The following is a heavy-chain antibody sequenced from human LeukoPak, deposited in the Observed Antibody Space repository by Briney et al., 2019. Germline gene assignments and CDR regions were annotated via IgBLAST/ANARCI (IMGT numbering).Heavy chain of an antibody. CDR2: IRYDGSNK. CDR3: AKDGGGTFHYYYYMDV. V-gene: IGHV3-30*02. D-gene: IGHD2-15*01. J-gene: IGHJ6*03. Sequence: QPGGSLRLSCAASGFTFSSYGMHWVRQAPGKGLEWAAFIRYDGSNKYYADSVKGRFTISRDNSKNTLYVQMNSLRDEDTAVYYCAKDGGGTFHYYYYMDVWGNGTTVTVSS. CDR1: GFTFSSYG.